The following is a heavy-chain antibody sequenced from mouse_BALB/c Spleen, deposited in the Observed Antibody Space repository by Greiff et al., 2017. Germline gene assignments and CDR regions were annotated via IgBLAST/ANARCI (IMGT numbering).Heavy chain of an antibody. CDR3: ARYITTVVGDAMDY. CDR2: ISYSGST. J-gene: IGHJ4*01. CDR1: GDSITSGY. D-gene: IGHD1-1*01. Sequence: EVQLQGSGPSLVKPSQTLSLTCSVTGDSITSGYWNWIRKFPGNKLEYMGYISYSGSTYYNPSLKSRISITRDTSKNQYYLQLNSVTTEDTATYYCARYITTVVGDAMDYWGQGTSVTVSS. V-gene: IGHV3-8*02.